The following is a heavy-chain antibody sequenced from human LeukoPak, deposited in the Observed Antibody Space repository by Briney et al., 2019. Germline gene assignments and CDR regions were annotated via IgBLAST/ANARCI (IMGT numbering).Heavy chain of an antibody. CDR1: LGSHIRSMQY. Sequence: SGTLSDTLTCSLGSHIRSMQYAGGTRHSPGGGLECIRNILYSGSTYYNPSLNSRVTISVDTSKNQFSLKLSSVTAADTAAYYCARERVEYLREGAFDYWGQGALVTVSS. V-gene: IGHV4-39*07. D-gene: IGHD2-2*01. CDR2: ILYSGST. J-gene: IGHJ4*02. CDR3: ARERVEYLREGAFDY.